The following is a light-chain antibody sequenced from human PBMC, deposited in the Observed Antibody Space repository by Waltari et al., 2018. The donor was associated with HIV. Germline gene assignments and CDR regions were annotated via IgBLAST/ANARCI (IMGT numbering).Light chain of an antibody. CDR3: QQRTNSVT. J-gene: IGKJ5*01. CDR2: DAS. V-gene: IGKV3-11*01. Sequence: EIFLTQSPDSLSLSPGERATLSCRASQSLTSGVAWHQQKPGQTPRLLIFDASSRAAGIPARFRGSGSGTDFILTISSLEPEDSAVYYCQQRTNSVTFGQGTRLEIK. CDR1: QSLTSG.